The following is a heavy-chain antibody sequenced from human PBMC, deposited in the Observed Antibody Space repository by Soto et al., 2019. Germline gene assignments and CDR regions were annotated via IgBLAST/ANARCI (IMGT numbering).Heavy chain of an antibody. CDR1: GGTFSSYA. J-gene: IGHJ3*02. D-gene: IGHD3-22*01. CDR3: ASVIVAVRAFDI. V-gene: IGHV1-69*13. CDR2: IIPIFGTA. Sequence: GASVKVSCKASGGTFSSYAISWVRQAPGQGLEWMGGIIPIFGTANYAQKFQGRVTITADESTSTAYMELSSLRSEDTAVYYCASVIVAVRAFDIWGQGTMVTVSS.